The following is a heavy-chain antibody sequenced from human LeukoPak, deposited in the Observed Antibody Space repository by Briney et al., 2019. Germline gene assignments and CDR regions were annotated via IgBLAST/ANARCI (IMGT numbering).Heavy chain of an antibody. CDR3: AKRGSSSCTQIEY. D-gene: IGHD6-13*01. V-gene: IGHV3-23*01. Sequence: GGSLRLSCAASGFTFNDYAISWVRQAPGKGLEWVSVISGGTGGSTYYAESVKGRFTISRNNSKNSLYLQMNSLRAEDTAVYYCAKRGSSSCTQIEYWGQGTLVTVSS. CDR1: GFTFNDYA. CDR2: ISGGTGGST. J-gene: IGHJ4*02.